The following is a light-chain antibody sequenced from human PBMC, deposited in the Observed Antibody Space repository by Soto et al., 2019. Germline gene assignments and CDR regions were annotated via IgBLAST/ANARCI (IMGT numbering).Light chain of an antibody. J-gene: IGKJ2*01. CDR1: QDVGSN. Sequence: EIVMTQSPATLSVSPGERATLSCRASQDVGSNLAWYQQQPGQAPRLLIYAASTRATGISARFSAGGSGTEFTLTISSLPSEDLAAYFCQQYNTWPPAFTFGQGTKLEI. CDR2: AAS. CDR3: QQYNTWPPAFT. V-gene: IGKV3-15*01.